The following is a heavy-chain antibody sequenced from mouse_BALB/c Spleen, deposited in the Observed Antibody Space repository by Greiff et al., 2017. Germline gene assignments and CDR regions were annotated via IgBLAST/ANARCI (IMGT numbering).Heavy chain of an antibody. CDR1: GYSITSDYA. V-gene: IGHV3-2*02. CDR2: ISYSGST. CDR3: ARGAYGSSYYFDY. D-gene: IGHD1-1*01. J-gene: IGHJ2*01. Sequence: DVQLQESGPGLVKPSQSLSLTCTVTGYSITSDYAWNWIRQFPGNKLEWMGYISYSGSTSYNPSLKSRISITRDTSKNQFFLQLNSVTTEDTATYYCARGAYGSSYYFDYWGQGTTHTVSS.